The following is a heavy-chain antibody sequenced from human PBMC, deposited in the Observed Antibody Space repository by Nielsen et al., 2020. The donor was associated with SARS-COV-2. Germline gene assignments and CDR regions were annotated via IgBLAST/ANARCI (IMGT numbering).Heavy chain of an antibody. CDR2: ISYDGSNK. V-gene: IGHV3-30*04. J-gene: IGHJ4*02. CDR3: AKDLGCSSTSCYQGYFDY. Sequence: GESLKISCAASGFTFNNYPMHWVRQAPGKGLEWVAVISYDGSNKYFADSVKGRFTISRDNSKNTLYLQMNSLRPEDTAVYYCAKDLGCSSTSCYQGYFDYWGQGTLVTVSS. D-gene: IGHD2-2*01. CDR1: GFTFNNYP.